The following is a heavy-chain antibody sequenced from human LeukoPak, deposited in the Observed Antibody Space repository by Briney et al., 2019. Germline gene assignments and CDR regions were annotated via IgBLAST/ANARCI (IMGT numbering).Heavy chain of an antibody. J-gene: IGHJ3*02. D-gene: IGHD3-22*01. CDR2: IIPIFGTA. V-gene: IGHV1-69*13. CDR3: ARLFYYDSSGRHDAFDI. Sequence: GASVKVSCKASGGTFSSYAISWVRQAPGQGLEWMGGIIPIFGTANYAQKFQGRVTITADESTSTAYMELSSLRSEDTVVYYCARLFYYDSSGRHDAFDIWGQGTMVTVSS. CDR1: GGTFSSYA.